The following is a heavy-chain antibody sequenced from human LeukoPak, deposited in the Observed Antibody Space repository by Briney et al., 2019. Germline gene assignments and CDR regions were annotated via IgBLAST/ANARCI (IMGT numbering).Heavy chain of an antibody. V-gene: IGHV3-23*01. CDR2: ISGSVGRT. Sequence: GGSLRLSCEVSGFTFNIYAMSWVRQAPGKGLEWDPTISGSVGRTYYADSVKGRFTISGDNSKNTRYLQMNSLRAEDTAVHYGGKCQSWKLLLLVCWGGGALAAVPP. J-gene: IGHJ4*02. CDR3: GKCQSWKLLLLVC. D-gene: IGHD6-6*01. CDR1: GFTFNIYA.